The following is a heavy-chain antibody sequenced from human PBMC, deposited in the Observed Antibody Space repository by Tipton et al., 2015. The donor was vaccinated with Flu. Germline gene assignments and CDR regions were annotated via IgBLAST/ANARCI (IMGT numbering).Heavy chain of an antibody. CDR3: ARDQTYYYGSSDAFDI. J-gene: IGHJ3*02. CDR1: GDSMRSYY. D-gene: IGHD3-10*01. CDR2: IYYNGST. V-gene: IGHV4-59*01. Sequence: TLSLTCSVSGDSMRSYYWSWIRQPPGKGLEWIGTIYYNGSTDYNPSLSSRLTISVDMSKNQFSLKLTSVTAADTAVYYCARDQTYYYGSSDAFDIWGQGTTVTVSS.